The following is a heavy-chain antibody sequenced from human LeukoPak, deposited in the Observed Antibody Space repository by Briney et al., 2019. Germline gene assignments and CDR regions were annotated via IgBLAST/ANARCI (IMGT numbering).Heavy chain of an antibody. CDR3: AKDEWFIYRADFILDY. J-gene: IGHJ4*02. V-gene: IGHV3-43*02. CDR1: GFPFGDHA. CDR2: ISGDGGDT. Sequence: GGSLRLSCAASGFPFGDHATHWVRQAPGKGLEWVSLISGDGGDTYYADSVKGRFTISRDNSKNSLYLQMNSLRAEDSALYYCAKDEWFIYRADFILDYWGQGTLVTVSS. D-gene: IGHD3-3*01.